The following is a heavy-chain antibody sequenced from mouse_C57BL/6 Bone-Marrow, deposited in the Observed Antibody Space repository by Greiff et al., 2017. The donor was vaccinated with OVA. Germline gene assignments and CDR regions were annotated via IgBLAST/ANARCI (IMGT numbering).Heavy chain of an antibody. J-gene: IGHJ4*01. V-gene: IGHV5-16*01. CDR3: AREDYGSSGYAMDD. CDR1: GFTFSDYY. D-gene: IGHD1-1*01. Sequence: EVNVVESEGGLVQPGSSMKLSCTASGFTFSDYYMAWVRQVPEKGLEWVANINYDGSSTYYLDSLKSRFIISRDNAKNILYLQMSSLKSEGTATYYGAREDYGSSGYAMDDWGQGTSVTVSS. CDR2: INYDGSST.